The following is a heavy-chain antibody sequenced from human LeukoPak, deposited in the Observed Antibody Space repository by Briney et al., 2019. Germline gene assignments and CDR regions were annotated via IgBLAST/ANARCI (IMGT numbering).Heavy chain of an antibody. CDR2: INSDGSST. Sequence: GGSLRLSCAASGFTFSSSWMHWVRHAPGKGLVWVSRINSDGSSTSYADSVKGRFTISRDNAKNTLYLQMNSLSAEDTAVYYCARVVGGVPDYWGQGTLVTVSS. CDR1: GFTFSSSW. D-gene: IGHD3-16*01. J-gene: IGHJ4*02. V-gene: IGHV3-74*01. CDR3: ARVVGGVPDY.